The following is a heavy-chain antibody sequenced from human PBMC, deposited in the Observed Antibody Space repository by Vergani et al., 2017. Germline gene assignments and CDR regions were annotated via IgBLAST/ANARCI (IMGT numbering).Heavy chain of an antibody. CDR3: ARVDCSSTSCHNFGY. CDR1: GYTFTSYY. D-gene: IGHD2-2*01. CDR2: IIPIFGTA. Sequence: QVQLVQSGAEVKKPGASVKVSCKASGYTFTSYYMHWVRQAPGQGLEWMGGIIPIFGTANYAQKFQGRVTITADESTSTAYMELSSLRSEDTAVYYCARVDCSSTSCHNFGYWGQGTLVTVSS. V-gene: IGHV1-69*01. J-gene: IGHJ4*02.